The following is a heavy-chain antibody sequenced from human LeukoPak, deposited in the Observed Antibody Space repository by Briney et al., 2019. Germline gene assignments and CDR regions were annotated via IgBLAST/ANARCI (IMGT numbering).Heavy chain of an antibody. Sequence: SETLSLTCTVSGGSISSYYWSWLRQPPGKGVEGIGYIYYIGTTNYNPSLKSRVTISVDTSKNQFSLKLTSVTAADTAVYFCARDKEVAGANVDPPYYYYYGMDVWGQGTTVTVSS. D-gene: IGHD6-19*01. CDR2: IYYIGTT. J-gene: IGHJ6*02. CDR3: ARDKEVAGANVDPPYYYYYGMDV. CDR1: GGSISSYY. V-gene: IGHV4-59*01.